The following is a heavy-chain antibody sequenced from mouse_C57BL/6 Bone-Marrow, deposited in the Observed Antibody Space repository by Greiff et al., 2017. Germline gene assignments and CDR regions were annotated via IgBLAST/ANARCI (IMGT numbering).Heavy chain of an antibody. CDR3: ARNYYGSSFDFDY. J-gene: IGHJ2*01. Sequence: QVQLQQPGAELVKPGASVKLSCKASGYTFTSYWMHWVKQRPGQGLEWIGMIHPTSGSTNYNEKFKSKATLTVDKSSSTAYMQLSSLTSEDSAVXYCARNYYGSSFDFDYWGQGTTLTVSS. CDR2: IHPTSGST. D-gene: IGHD1-1*01. V-gene: IGHV1-64*01. CDR1: GYTFTSYW.